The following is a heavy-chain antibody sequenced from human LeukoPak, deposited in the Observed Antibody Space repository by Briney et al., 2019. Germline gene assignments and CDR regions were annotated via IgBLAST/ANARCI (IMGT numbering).Heavy chain of an antibody. V-gene: IGHV1-2*02. D-gene: IGHD2-2*01. CDR1: GYTFIAYY. J-gene: IGHJ4*02. CDR2: ISPRNGDT. Sequence: GASVKVSCKASGYTFIAYYMHWVRQAPGQGLEWMGWISPRNGDTNSAQKFQDRVTMTRDTDTSTVYMGLSRLGSDDTAVYYCSTEDKYCSTSNCADYWGQGTLVTVSS. CDR3: STEDKYCSTSNCADY.